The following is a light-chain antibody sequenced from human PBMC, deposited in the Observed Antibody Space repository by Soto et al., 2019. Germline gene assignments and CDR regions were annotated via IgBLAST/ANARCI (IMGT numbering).Light chain of an antibody. CDR2: GAS. J-gene: IGKJ4*01. CDR3: QQYNTWSPLT. CDR1: QSVSNN. Sequence: EIVMTQSPATLSVSPGERATLSCRASQSVSNNLAWYQQKPGQAPRLLIYGASSRATGIPARFSGSGSGTEFTLIISSRQSEDFSVYYCQQYNTWSPLTFGGGTKVE. V-gene: IGKV3-15*01.